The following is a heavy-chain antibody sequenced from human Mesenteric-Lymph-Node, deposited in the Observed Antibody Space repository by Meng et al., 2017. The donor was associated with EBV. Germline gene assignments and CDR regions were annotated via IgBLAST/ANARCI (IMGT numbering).Heavy chain of an antibody. CDR3: VKDRGFGKLFDF. CDR2: INTISGHP. D-gene: IGHD3-10*01. Sequence: QVQPVPPGSALKKPAASVKASCKASGYYFTYFGLNWVRQAHGQGLEWLGWINTISGHPAYAQGSTGRLVFSLDTSVNTAFLQINDLKSDDTAIYYCVKDRGFGKLFDFWGQGTLVTVSS. CDR1: GYYFTYFG. V-gene: IGHV7-4-1*02. J-gene: IGHJ5*01.